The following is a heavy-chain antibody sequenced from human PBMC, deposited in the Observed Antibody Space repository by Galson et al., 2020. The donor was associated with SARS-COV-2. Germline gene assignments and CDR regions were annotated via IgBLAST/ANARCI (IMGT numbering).Heavy chain of an antibody. CDR1: GFTFSSYG. V-gene: IGHV3-33*01. J-gene: IGHJ4*02. D-gene: IGHD2-15*01. CDR2: IWYDGSNK. CDR3: AREGSALQGGFDY. Sequence: SLRLSCAASGFTFSSYGMHWVRQAPGKGLEWVAVIWYDGSNKYYADSVKGRFTISRDNSKNTLYLQMNSLRAEDTAVYYCAREGSALQGGFDYWGQGTLVTVSS.